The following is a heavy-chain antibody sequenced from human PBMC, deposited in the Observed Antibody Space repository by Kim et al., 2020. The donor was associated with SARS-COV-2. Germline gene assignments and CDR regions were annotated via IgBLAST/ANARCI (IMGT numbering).Heavy chain of an antibody. D-gene: IGHD2-21*01. V-gene: IGHV3-30*18. J-gene: IGHJ4*02. CDR1: GFTFSSYG. Sequence: GGSLRLSCAASGFTFSSYGMHWVRQAPGKGLEWVAVISYDGSNKYYADSVKGRFTISRDNSKNTLYLQMNSLRAEDTAVYYCAKGGEAGPLDYWGQGTLVTVSS. CDR2: ISYDGSNK. CDR3: AKGGEAGPLDY.